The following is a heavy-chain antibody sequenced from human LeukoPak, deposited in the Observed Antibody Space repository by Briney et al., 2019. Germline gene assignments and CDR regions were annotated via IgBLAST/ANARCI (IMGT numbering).Heavy chain of an antibody. Sequence: ASMKVSCKASGYTFTGYYMHWVRQAPGQGLEWMGRINPNSGGTNYAQKFQGRVTMTRDTSISTAYMELSRLRSDDTAVYYCARVNSIRTIFGVVIGWDYWGQGTLVTVSS. J-gene: IGHJ4*02. CDR2: INPNSGGT. CDR1: GYTFTGYY. V-gene: IGHV1-2*06. CDR3: ARVNSIRTIFGVVIGWDY. D-gene: IGHD3-3*01.